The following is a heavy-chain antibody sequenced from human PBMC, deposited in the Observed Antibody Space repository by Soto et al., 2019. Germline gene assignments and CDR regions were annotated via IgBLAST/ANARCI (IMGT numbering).Heavy chain of an antibody. CDR1: GYTFTNYW. CDR3: ARAVPAAISPSDAFDI. Sequence: GESLKISCKGSGYTFTNYWIGWVRQMPGKGLEWMGIIYPGDSDTRYSPSFQGQVTISADKSISTAYLQWSSLKASDTAMYYCARAVPAAISPSDAFDIWGQGTMVTVSS. V-gene: IGHV5-51*01. D-gene: IGHD2-2*01. CDR2: IYPGDSDT. J-gene: IGHJ3*02.